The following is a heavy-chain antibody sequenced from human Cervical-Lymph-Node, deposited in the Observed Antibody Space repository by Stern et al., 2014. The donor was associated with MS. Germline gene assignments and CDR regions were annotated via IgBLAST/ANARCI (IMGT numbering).Heavy chain of an antibody. CDR2: ISRMGSSS. V-gene: IGHV3-11*01. D-gene: IGHD6-25*01. Sequence: QVQLVQSGGGLVKPGGSLRLSCAASGFTFSDHYMSWIRQAPGKGLEWVSYISRMGSSSYYADSVKGRFTISRDHGRGPLFSPTSSLRAEDTAVYYCAIDQSMTLRYIAARAWGQGTLVIVSS. CDR1: GFTFSDHY. J-gene: IGHJ5*02. CDR3: AIDQSMTLRYIAARA.